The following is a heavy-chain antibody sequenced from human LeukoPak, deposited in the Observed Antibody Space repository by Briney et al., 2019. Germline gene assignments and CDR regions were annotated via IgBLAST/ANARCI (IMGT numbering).Heavy chain of an antibody. CDR2: IYPADSDT. V-gene: IGHV5-51*01. D-gene: IGHD2/OR15-2a*01. Sequence: GGTLKISCKGSEYSVTTYWVAWVPQIHGKGLEWMGTIYPADSDTRYSPSFQGQVTISADKSISTAYLQWSSLKASDTAMYYCARQGSGWFYVDYWGQGTLVTVSS. CDR3: ARQGSGWFYVDY. J-gene: IGHJ4*02. CDR1: EYSVTTYW.